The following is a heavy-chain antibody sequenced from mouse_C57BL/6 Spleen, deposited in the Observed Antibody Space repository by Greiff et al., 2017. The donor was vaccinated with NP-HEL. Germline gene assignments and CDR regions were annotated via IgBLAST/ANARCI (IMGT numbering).Heavy chain of an antibody. J-gene: IGHJ4*01. Sequence: QVQLQQSGAELVRPGASVTLSCKASGYTFTDYEMHWVKQTPVHGLEWIGAIDPETGGTAYNQKFKGKAILTADKSSSTAYMELRSLTSEDSAVYYCTRQLRLTYYYAMDYWGQGTSVTVSS. CDR1: GYTFTDYE. CDR2: IDPETGGT. V-gene: IGHV1-15*01. CDR3: TRQLRLTYYYAMDY. D-gene: IGHD3-2*02.